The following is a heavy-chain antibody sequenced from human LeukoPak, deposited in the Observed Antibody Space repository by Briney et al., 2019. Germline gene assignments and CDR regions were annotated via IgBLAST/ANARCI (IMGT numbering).Heavy chain of an antibody. J-gene: IGHJ4*02. Sequence: GGSLRLSCAASGFTFSSYAMNWVRQAPGKGLEWVANIKQDGSEKYYVDSVKGRFTISRDNAKNSLYLQMNSLRAEDTAVYYCARVSSNWGQGTLVTVSS. D-gene: IGHD6-6*01. CDR1: GFTFSSYA. V-gene: IGHV3-7*01. CDR2: IKQDGSEK. CDR3: ARVSSN.